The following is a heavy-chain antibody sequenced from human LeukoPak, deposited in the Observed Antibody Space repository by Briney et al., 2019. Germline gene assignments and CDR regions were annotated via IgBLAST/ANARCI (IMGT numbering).Heavy chain of an antibody. CDR2: IIPILGIA. CDR1: GGTFSSYT. J-gene: IGHJ4*02. D-gene: IGHD3-22*01. Sequence: SVKVFCKASGGTFSSYTISWVRQAPGQGLEWMGRIIPILGIANYAQKFQGRVTITADKSTSTAYMELSSLRSEDTAVYYCAALYYYDSSGYYPIDYWGQGTLVTVSS. CDR3: AALYYYDSSGYYPIDY. V-gene: IGHV1-69*02.